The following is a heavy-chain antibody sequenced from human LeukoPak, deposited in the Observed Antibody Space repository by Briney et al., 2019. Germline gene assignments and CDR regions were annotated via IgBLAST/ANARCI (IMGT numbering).Heavy chain of an antibody. J-gene: IGHJ4*02. CDR3: ARDRRITGSYRY. Sequence: ASVKVSCKASGYSFTGYYMHWVRQAPGQGHEWMGWIDPNSGGTNYSHKFQGRVTLTRDTSISTAYLDLSSLRSDDTAVYYCARDRRITGSYRYWGQGTLVTVSS. CDR2: IDPNSGGT. V-gene: IGHV1-2*02. D-gene: IGHD1-20*01. CDR1: GYSFTGYY.